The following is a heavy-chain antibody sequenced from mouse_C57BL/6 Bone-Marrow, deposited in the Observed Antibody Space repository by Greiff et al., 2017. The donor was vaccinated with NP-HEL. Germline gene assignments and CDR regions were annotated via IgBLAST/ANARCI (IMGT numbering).Heavy chain of an antibody. CDR1: GYTFTDYE. CDR3: TRSYYYWYFDV. Sequence: VQLQQSGAELVRPGASVTLSCKASGYTFTDYEMHWVKQTPVHGLEWIGAIDPETGGTAYNQKFKGKAILTADKSSSTAYMELRSLTSEDSAVYYCTRSYYYWYFDVWGTGTTVTVSS. V-gene: IGHV1-15*01. J-gene: IGHJ1*03. CDR2: IDPETGGT. D-gene: IGHD2-12*01.